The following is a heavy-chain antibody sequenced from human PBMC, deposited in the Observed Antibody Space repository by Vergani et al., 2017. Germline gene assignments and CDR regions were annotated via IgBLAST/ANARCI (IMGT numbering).Heavy chain of an antibody. CDR3: ASDGGEYDKDALDV. CDR2: SYTSGAT. V-gene: IGHV4-61*02. CDR1: GGSFSTVGQS. D-gene: IGHD2-21*01. Sequence: QVQLQESGPGLVKPSQTLSLTCTVSGGSFSTVGQSWTWLRPSAGKGLEWIGRSYTSGATNYNPSLRSRAIMSVDASKKQFSLKLTSVTAADTDVYDCASDGGEYDKDALDVWGQGTKVTVTS. J-gene: IGHJ3*01.